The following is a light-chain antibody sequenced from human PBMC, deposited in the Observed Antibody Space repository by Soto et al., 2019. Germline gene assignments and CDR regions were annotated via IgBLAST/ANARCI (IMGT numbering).Light chain of an antibody. CDR3: SSYTSSSTRGV. CDR1: SSDVGGYNY. V-gene: IGLV2-14*01. Sequence: QCVLTQPASVSGSPWQSITLSRTRNSSDVGGYNYVSWYQQHPGKAPKLMIYDVSNRPSGVSNRFSGSKSGNTASLTISGLQAEDEADYYCSSYTSSSTRGVFGTGTKVTVL. J-gene: IGLJ1*01. CDR2: DVS.